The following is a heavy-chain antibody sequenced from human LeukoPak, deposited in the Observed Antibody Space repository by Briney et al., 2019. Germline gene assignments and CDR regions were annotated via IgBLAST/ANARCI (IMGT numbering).Heavy chain of an antibody. CDR1: GFTFSSYC. J-gene: IGHJ1*01. D-gene: IGHD3-22*01. CDR2: IKQDGGEK. CDR3: ATPNYYDSSGYPKYFQH. Sequence: PGGSPSLSCAASGFTFSSYCMSWVRQAPGKGLEWVANIKQDGGEKYYVDSVKGRFTISRDNAKNSLYLQMNSLRAEDTAVYYCATPNYYDSSGYPKYFQHWGQGTLVTVSS. V-gene: IGHV3-7*01.